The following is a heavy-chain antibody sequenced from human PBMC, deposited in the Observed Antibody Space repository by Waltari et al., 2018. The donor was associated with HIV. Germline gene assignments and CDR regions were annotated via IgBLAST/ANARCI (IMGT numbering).Heavy chain of an antibody. Sequence: EVQLEQSGAEMKKPGESLRISCKGSGYNFSRYWISWVRQIPGKGLEWMGIIFPSDSTTSYSPSFRGQVTISADKSINTTYLQWTTLKASDSAIYYCATGPDHYCDFWGQGTQVTVSS. J-gene: IGHJ4*02. CDR1: GYNFSRYW. CDR3: ATGPDHYCDF. V-gene: IGHV5-51*01. CDR2: IFPSDSTT. D-gene: IGHD4-4*01.